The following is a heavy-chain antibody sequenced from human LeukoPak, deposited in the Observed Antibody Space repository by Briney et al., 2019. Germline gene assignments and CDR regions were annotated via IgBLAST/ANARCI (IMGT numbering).Heavy chain of an antibody. CDR3: ARDIFYDFWSGEHEYFQH. V-gene: IGHV3-11*04. CDR1: GFTFSDYY. D-gene: IGHD3-3*01. J-gene: IGHJ1*01. Sequence: PGGSLRLSCAASGFTFSDYYMSWIRQAPGKGLEWVSYISSSGSTIYYADSVKGRFTISRDNAKNSLYLQMNSLRAEDTAVYYCARDIFYDFWSGEHEYFQHWGQGTLVTVSS. CDR2: ISSSGSTI.